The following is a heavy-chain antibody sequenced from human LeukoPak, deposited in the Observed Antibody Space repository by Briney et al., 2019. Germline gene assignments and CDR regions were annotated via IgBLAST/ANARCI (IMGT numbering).Heavy chain of an antibody. D-gene: IGHD3-22*01. CDR1: GGSISRYY. V-gene: IGHV4-39*07. CDR3: ARQRITMIVVVENFDY. Sequence: KPSETLSLTCTVSGGSISRYYWGWIRQPPGKGLEWIGSIYYSGSTYYNPSLKSRVTISADTSKNQFSLKLSSVTAADTAVYYCARQRITMIVVVENFDYWGQGTLVTVSS. J-gene: IGHJ4*02. CDR2: IYYSGST.